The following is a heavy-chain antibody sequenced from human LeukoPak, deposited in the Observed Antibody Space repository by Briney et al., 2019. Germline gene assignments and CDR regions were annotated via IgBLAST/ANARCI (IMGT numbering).Heavy chain of an antibody. Sequence: GGSLRLSCAASGNYWMHWVRQAPGKGLVWVSHINSDGSWTSYADSVKGRFTISRDNSKNTLSLQMNSLRAEDTAVYYCAKEEHFTVIRGLFVTIDYWSQGALVAVSS. CDR3: AKEEHFTVIRGLFVTIDY. CDR1: GNYW. D-gene: IGHD3-10*01. J-gene: IGHJ4*02. CDR2: INSDGSWT. V-gene: IGHV3-74*01.